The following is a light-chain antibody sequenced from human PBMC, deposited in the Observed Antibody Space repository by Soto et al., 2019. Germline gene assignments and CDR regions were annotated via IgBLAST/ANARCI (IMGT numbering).Light chain of an antibody. CDR3: SSYTRSSTRV. J-gene: IGLJ2*01. V-gene: IGLV2-14*01. CDR2: DVS. Sequence: QAASVSGSPGQSITISCTGTSSDVGGYNYVSWYQQHPGKAPKLMIYDVSNRPSGVSNRFSGSKSGNTASLTISGLQAEDEADYYCSSYTRSSTRVFGGGTKLTVL. CDR1: SSDVGGYNY.